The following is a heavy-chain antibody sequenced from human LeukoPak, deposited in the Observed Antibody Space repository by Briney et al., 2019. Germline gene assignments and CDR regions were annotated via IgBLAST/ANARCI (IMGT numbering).Heavy chain of an antibody. D-gene: IGHD1-1*01. CDR3: ARKGTNWEGSFDY. CDR2: IYSGGTI. J-gene: IGHJ4*02. V-gene: IGHV3-53*01. CDR1: GFTVSGNY. Sequence: PGGSLRLSCAASGFTVSGNYMSWVRQAPGKGLEWVSVIYSGGTIYYADSVKGRFTISRDNSKNTLYLQMDSLRAEDTAVYYCARKGTNWEGSFDYWGQGTLVTVSP.